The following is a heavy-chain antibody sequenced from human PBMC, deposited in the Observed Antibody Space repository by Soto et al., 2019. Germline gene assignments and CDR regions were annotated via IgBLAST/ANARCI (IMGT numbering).Heavy chain of an antibody. CDR2: ISSSSSTI. D-gene: IGHD6-13*01. Sequence: GGSLRLSCAASGFTFSSYSMNWVRQAPGKGLEWVSYISSSSSTIYYADSVKGRFTISRDNAKNSLYLQMNSLRDEDTAVYYCARDNGEYSSSWYYFDYWGQGTLVTVSS. CDR3: ARDNGEYSSSWYYFDY. V-gene: IGHV3-48*02. CDR1: GFTFSSYS. J-gene: IGHJ4*02.